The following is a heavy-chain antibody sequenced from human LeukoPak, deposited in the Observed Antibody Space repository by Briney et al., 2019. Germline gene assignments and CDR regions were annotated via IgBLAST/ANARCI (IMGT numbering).Heavy chain of an antibody. Sequence: ASVKVSCKASGYTFTSYSISWVRQAPGQGLEWMGWISAYNGNTNYAQKLQGRVTMTTDTSTSTAYMELSSLRSEDTAVYYCATDKYYGSGSYSGMDVWGQGTTVTVSS. CDR3: ATDKYYGSGSYSGMDV. D-gene: IGHD3-10*01. V-gene: IGHV1-18*01. CDR2: ISAYNGNT. CDR1: GYTFTSYS. J-gene: IGHJ6*02.